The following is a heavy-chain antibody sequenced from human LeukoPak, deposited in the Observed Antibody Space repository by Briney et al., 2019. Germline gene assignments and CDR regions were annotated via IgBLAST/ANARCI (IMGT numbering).Heavy chain of an antibody. J-gene: IGHJ4*02. D-gene: IGHD2-21*02. CDR3: ARDSYCGGDCYSLDSYFDY. CDR2: TYYRPKWYN. CDR1: GDSVSSNSAA. Sequence: SQTLSLTCAISGDSVSSNSAAWNWIRQSPSRGLEWLGRTYYRPKWYNDYAVSVKSRITINPDTSKNQFSLQLNSVTPEDTAVYYCARDSYCGGDCYSLDSYFDYWGQGTLVTVSS. V-gene: IGHV6-1*01.